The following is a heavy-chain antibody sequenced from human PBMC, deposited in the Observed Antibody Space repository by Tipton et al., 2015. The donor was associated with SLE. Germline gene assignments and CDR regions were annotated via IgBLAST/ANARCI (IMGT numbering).Heavy chain of an antibody. CDR3: ARGGSSWPDAFDT. V-gene: IGHV4-59*01. CDR2: IYYSGST. CDR1: GGSISSYY. D-gene: IGHD6-13*01. J-gene: IGHJ3*02. Sequence: TLSLTCTVSGGSISSYYWSWIRQPPGKGLEWIGYIYYSGSTNYNPSLSQSMFTISVDTSKNQFSLKLSSVTAADTAVYYCARGGSSWPDAFDTWGQGTMVTVSS.